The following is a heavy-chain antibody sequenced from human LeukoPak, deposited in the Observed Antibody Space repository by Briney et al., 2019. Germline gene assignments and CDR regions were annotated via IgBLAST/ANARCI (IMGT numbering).Heavy chain of an antibody. CDR1: GDSISGSSYY. J-gene: IGHJ4*02. CDR3: ARHVNSVGFSLDY. V-gene: IGHV4-39*01. CDR2: IFYSGST. Sequence: SETLSLTCTVSGDSISGSSYYWGWIRQPPGKGPEWIGSIFYSGSTFYNPSLKSRVTISVDTSKNQFSLRLSSVAATDTAVYYCARHVNSVGFSLDYWGQGTLVTVSS. D-gene: IGHD2-8*01.